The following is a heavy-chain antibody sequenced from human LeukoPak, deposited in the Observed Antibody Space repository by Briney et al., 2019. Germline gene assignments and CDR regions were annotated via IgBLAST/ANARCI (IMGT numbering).Heavy chain of an antibody. Sequence: GGSLRLSCAASGFTFSSYAMSWVRQAPGKGLEWVSAISGSGGSTYYADSVKGRFTISRDNSKNTLYLQMNSLRAEDTAVYYCAKDLTRGPYDFWSGLFVDYWGQGTLVTVSS. D-gene: IGHD3-3*01. J-gene: IGHJ4*02. CDR3: AKDLTRGPYDFWSGLFVDY. V-gene: IGHV3-23*01. CDR2: ISGSGGST. CDR1: GFTFSSYA.